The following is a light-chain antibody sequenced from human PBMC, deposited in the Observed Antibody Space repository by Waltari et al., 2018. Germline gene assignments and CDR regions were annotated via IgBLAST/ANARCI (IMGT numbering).Light chain of an antibody. J-gene: IGKJ2*01. Sequence: DIQMTQSPSSVSASVGDRVPITCRASQGISTWLAWYQQKPGKAPKLLISGSPRLQSGGPSRFSGSGSGTDFTLTISSLQPEDFATYYCQQANSFPYTFGRGTRLEIK. V-gene: IGKV1-12*02. CDR2: GSP. CDR1: QGISTW. CDR3: QQANSFPYT.